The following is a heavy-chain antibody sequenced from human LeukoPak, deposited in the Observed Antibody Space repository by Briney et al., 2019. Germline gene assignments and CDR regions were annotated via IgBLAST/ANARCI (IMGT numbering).Heavy chain of an antibody. CDR3: ARSPYNVGGGMGY. CDR1: GYSFTDYF. D-gene: IGHD1-14*01. J-gene: IGHJ4*02. V-gene: IGHV1-2*02. CDR2: IKADTGDT. Sequence: GASVKVSCKASGYSFTDYFMHWVRQAPGQGLEWMGWIKADTGDTNFAQRFQGRITLTRDTSISTAYVELRRLRSDDTAVYYCARSPYNVGGGMGYWGQGILVTVSS.